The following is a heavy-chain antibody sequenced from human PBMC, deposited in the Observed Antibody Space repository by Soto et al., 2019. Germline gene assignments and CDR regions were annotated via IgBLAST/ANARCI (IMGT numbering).Heavy chain of an antibody. Sequence: GGSLRLSCAASGFTFSSYAMSWVRQAPGKGLEWVSAISGSGGSTYYADSVKGRFTISRDNSKNTLYLQMNSLRAEDTAVYYCALREGGVITKLDYWGQGTLVTVSS. CDR1: GFTFSSYA. J-gene: IGHJ4*02. CDR2: ISGSGGST. V-gene: IGHV3-23*01. D-gene: IGHD3-16*02. CDR3: ALREGGVITKLDY.